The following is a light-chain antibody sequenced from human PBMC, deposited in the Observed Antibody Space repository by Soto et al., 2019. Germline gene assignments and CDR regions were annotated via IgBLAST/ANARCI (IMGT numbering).Light chain of an antibody. V-gene: IGKV3-20*01. CDR1: QGCTTN. CDR3: QQYGSSPLT. CDR2: GAS. Sequence: EIVRTQFPATLSMSPGVRVTVSCSAGQGCTTNLAWYQQKPGQAPRLLICGASSRATGIPDRFIGSGSGTDFTLTISRLEPEDFAVYYCQQYGSSPLTFGRGTKVDIK. J-gene: IGKJ4*01.